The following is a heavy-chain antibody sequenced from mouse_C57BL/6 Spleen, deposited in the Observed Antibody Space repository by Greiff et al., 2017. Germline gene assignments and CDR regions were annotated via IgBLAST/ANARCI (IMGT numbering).Heavy chain of an antibody. CDR2: INPYNGGT. CDR1: GYTFTDYY. J-gene: IGHJ3*01. CDR3: ANDYGSAY. V-gene: IGHV1-19*01. Sequence: VQLKESGPVLVKPGASVKMSCKASGYTFTDYYMNWVKQSHGKSLEWIGVINPYNGGTCYNQKFKGKATLTVDKSSSTAYMELNSLTSEDSAVYYCANDYGSAYWGQGTLVTVSA. D-gene: IGHD2-4*01.